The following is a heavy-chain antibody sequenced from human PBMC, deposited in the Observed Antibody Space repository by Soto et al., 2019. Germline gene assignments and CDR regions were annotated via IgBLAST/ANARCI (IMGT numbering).Heavy chain of an antibody. Sequence: QVQLVDSGGGVVQPGRSLRLSCAASGFTFSSYGMHWVRQAPGKGLEWVAVIWYDGSNKYYADSVKGRFTISRDNSKNTLYLQMNSLRAEDTAVYYCARDYYGSGSFHPLPDYWGQGTLVTVSS. V-gene: IGHV3-33*01. J-gene: IGHJ4*02. CDR1: GFTFSSYG. CDR2: IWYDGSNK. CDR3: ARDYYGSGSFHPLPDY. D-gene: IGHD3-10*01.